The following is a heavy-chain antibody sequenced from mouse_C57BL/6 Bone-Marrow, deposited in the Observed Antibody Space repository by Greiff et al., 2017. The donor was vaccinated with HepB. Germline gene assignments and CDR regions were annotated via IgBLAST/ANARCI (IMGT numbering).Heavy chain of an antibody. Sequence: VQLQESGPGLVQPSQSLSITCTVSGFSLTSYGVHWVRQSPGKGLEWLGVIWSGGSTDYNAAFISRLSISKDNSKSQVFFKMNSLQADETAIYYCARYDYDDLLHFDYWGQGTTLTVSS. CDR1: GFSLTSYG. D-gene: IGHD2-4*01. CDR2: IWSGGST. J-gene: IGHJ2*01. CDR3: ARYDYDDLLHFDY. V-gene: IGHV2-2*01.